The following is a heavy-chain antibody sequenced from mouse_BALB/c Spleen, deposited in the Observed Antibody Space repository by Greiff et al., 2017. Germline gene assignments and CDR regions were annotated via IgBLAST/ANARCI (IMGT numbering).Heavy chain of an antibody. CDR3: ARQDYGHWYFDV. Sequence: EVQVVESGGGLVKPGGSLKLSCAASGFTFSSYAMSWVRQTPEKRLEWVATISSGGSYTYYPDSVKGRFTISRDNAKNTLYLQMSSLRSEDTAMYYCARQDYGHWYFDVWGAGTTVTVSS. CDR2: ISSGGSYT. D-gene: IGHD1-2*01. V-gene: IGHV5-9-3*01. CDR1: GFTFSSYA. J-gene: IGHJ1*01.